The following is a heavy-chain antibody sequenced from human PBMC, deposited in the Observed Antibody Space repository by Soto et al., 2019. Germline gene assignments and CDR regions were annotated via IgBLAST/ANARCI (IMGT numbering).Heavy chain of an antibody. CDR3: AKGWTRLRSDPFDY. CDR2: ISGSGGST. CDR1: GFTFSSYA. J-gene: IGHJ4*02. D-gene: IGHD5-12*01. Sequence: ESLKISCAASGFTFSSYAMSWVRQAPGKGLEWVSAISGSGGSTYYADSVKGRFTISRDNSKNTLYLQMNSLRAEDTAVYYCAKGWTRLRSDPFDYWGQGTLVTVSS. V-gene: IGHV3-23*01.